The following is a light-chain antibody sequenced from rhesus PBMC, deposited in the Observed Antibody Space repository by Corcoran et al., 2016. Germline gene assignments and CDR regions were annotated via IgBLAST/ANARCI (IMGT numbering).Light chain of an antibody. V-gene: IGKV2S2*01. CDR2: KVT. J-gene: IGKJ2*01. CDR1: QSLLHSNGNTY. Sequence: DIVMTQTPLSLPVTPGEPASISCRSSQSLLHSNGNTYLDWYLQRPGQSPRLLIYKVTNRESGVSDRCSGRWACTDVTRKISRVEPEDVGAYYCMQSTKEYSLGQGTKVEIK. CDR3: MQSTKEYS.